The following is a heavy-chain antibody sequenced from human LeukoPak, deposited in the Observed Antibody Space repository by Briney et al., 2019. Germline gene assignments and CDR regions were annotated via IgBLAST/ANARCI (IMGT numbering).Heavy chain of an antibody. D-gene: IGHD4-17*01. V-gene: IGHV4-31*03. CDR2: IYYSGST. J-gene: IGHJ6*02. CDR3: ASRTTVTTSDYYYYGMDV. CDR1: GGSISSGGYY. Sequence: SSETLSLTCTVSGGSISSGGYYWSWIRQHPGKGLEWIGYIYYSGSTYYNPSLKSRVTISVDTSKNQFSLKLSSVTAADTAVYYCASRTTVTTSDYYYYGMDVWGQGTTVTVSS.